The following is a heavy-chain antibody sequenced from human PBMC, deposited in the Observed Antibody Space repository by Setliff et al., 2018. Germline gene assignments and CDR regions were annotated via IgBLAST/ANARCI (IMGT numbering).Heavy chain of an antibody. CDR3: AKGRGTVYYYMDV. D-gene: IGHD3-10*01. CDR1: GFTFNTYL. J-gene: IGHJ6*03. CDR2: IKQDGSEK. V-gene: IGHV3-7*03. Sequence: GGSLRLSCTASGFTFNTYLMNWVRQAPGKGLEWVANIKQDGSEKYYVDSVKGRFTISRDNAKNSLYLQMNSLRAEDTAVYYCAKGRGTVYYYMDVWGKGTTVTVSS.